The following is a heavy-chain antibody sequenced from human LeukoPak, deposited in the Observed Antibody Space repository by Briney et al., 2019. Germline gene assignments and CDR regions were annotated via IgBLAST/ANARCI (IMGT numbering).Heavy chain of an antibody. D-gene: IGHD2-2*02. V-gene: IGHV1-2*02. CDR2: IDPDSGGT. Sequence: ASVKVSCKTSGYTFTGYYLHWVRQAPEQGLEWMRRIDPDSGGTHYAQKFQVRVTVTRDTSITTVYMELSGLTSDDTAVYYCARVPGPYTTSRFDYWGQGTLVTVSS. J-gene: IGHJ4*02. CDR3: ARVPGPYTTSRFDY. CDR1: GYTFTGYY.